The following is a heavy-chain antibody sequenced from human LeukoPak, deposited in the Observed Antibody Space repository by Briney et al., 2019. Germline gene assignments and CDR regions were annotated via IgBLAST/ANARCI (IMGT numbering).Heavy chain of an antibody. CDR2: INPNSGGT. V-gene: IGHV1-2*02. CDR1: GYTFTGYY. Sequence: GASVKVSCKASGYTFTGYYMHWVRQAPGQGLEWMGWINPNSGGTNYAQKLQGRVTMTRDTSISTAYMELSRLRSDDTAVYYCARDGSYGYGLYYWGQGTLVTVSS. J-gene: IGHJ4*02. CDR3: ARDGSYGYGLYY. D-gene: IGHD5-18*01.